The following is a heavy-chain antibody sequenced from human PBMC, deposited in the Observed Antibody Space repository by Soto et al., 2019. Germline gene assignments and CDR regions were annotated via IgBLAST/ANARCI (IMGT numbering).Heavy chain of an antibody. Sequence: GGSLRVSREGAGCTFINAWMSWVRQAPGKGLEWVGRIKSKTDGGAADYAAPVKGRFTISRDDSKNTLYLQMNSLKSEDTAVYYCTTDPGDYADYWGQGTLVTVSS. J-gene: IGHJ4*02. CDR3: TTDPGDYADY. V-gene: IGHV3-15*01. D-gene: IGHD4-17*01. CDR2: IKSKTDGGAA. CDR1: GCTFINAW.